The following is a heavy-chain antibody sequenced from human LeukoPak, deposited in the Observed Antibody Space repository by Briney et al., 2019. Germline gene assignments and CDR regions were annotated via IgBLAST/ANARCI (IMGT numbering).Heavy chain of an antibody. D-gene: IGHD3-3*01. Sequence: SETLSLTCNVSSGSLRENYWSWIRRSPGKGLEWIAEINHSGSTNYNPSLKSRVTISADTSKNQFSLRLSSVTAADTAVYYCARLQFLSGGYYAFDSWGQGSQVSVSS. V-gene: IGHV4-34*01. CDR1: SGSLRENY. CDR2: INHSGST. CDR3: ARLQFLSGGYYAFDS. J-gene: IGHJ4*02.